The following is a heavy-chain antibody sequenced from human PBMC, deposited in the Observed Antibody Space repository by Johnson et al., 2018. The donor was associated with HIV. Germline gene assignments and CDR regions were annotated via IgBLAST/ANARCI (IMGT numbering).Heavy chain of an antibody. Sequence: QVLLVESGGGVVQPGRSLRLSCAASGFTFSTCAMHWVRQAPGKGLEWVAFIRYDGSNKYYVDSMKGRFTISRDNAKNSLYLQMNSLRAEDTAVYYCARDDTGYSSSFDAFDVWGQGTMVTVSS. D-gene: IGHD6-13*01. J-gene: IGHJ3*01. CDR1: GFTFSTCA. CDR3: ARDDTGYSSSFDAFDV. CDR2: IRYDGSNK. V-gene: IGHV3-33*08.